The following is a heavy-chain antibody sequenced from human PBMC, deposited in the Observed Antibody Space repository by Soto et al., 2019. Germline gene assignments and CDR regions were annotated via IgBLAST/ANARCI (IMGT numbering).Heavy chain of an antibody. CDR2: ISAYNGNT. CDR1: GYTFTSYG. V-gene: IGHV1-18*01. J-gene: IGHJ6*02. Sequence: ASVKVSCKASGYTFTSYGISWVRQAPGQGLEWMGWISAYNGNTNYAQKLQGRVTMTTDTSTSTAYMELRSLRSDDTAVYYCARGDCSGGSCPLYYYYGMDVWGQGTTVTVSS. D-gene: IGHD2-15*01. CDR3: ARGDCSGGSCPLYYYYGMDV.